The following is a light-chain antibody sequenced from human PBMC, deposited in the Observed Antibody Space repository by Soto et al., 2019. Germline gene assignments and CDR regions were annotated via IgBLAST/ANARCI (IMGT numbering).Light chain of an antibody. CDR1: SSDIGAYNY. CDR3: SSYTTSSTLG. V-gene: IGLV2-14*03. Sequence: QSVLTQPASVSGSPGQSITISCTGTSSDIGAYNYVSWYQQHPGKAPKLMIYGVTNRPSGVSNRFSGSKSGNTASLTISGLQAVDEADYYCSSYTTSSTLGFGGGTKLTVL. CDR2: GVT. J-gene: IGLJ2*01.